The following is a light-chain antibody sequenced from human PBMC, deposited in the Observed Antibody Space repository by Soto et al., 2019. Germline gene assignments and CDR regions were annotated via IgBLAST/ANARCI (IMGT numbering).Light chain of an antibody. J-gene: IGKJ1*01. CDR1: QGIGND. Sequence: DIQMTQSPSSLSASVGDRVTITCRASQGIGNDLGWFQQKPGKARKRLIYAVSSLQSGVPSRFSGSRSGTEFTLTISSLQPEDFATYYCLQHTTYPWTFGQGTKVEIK. CDR3: LQHTTYPWT. V-gene: IGKV1-17*01. CDR2: AVS.